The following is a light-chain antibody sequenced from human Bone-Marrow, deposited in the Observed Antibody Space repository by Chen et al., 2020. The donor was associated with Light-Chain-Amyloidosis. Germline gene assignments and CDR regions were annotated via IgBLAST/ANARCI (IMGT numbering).Light chain of an antibody. Sequence: DIVMTQSPLSLPVTPGEPASISCRSSQSLLHSNGYNYLDWYLQKPGQSPQLLIYLGSNRASGVPDRFSGSGSGTDFTLKNSRVEAEEVGGYYSMQALQTPLTFGGGTKVEIK. CDR1: QSLLHSNGYNY. J-gene: IGKJ4*01. CDR3: MQALQTPLT. V-gene: IGKV2-28*01. CDR2: LGS.